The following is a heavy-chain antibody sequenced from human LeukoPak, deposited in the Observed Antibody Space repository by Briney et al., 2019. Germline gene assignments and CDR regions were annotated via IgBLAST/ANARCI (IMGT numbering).Heavy chain of an antibody. V-gene: IGHV3-49*04. D-gene: IGHD5-12*01. CDR2: IRSKAYGGTT. J-gene: IGHJ4*02. CDR1: GFTFGDYA. CDR3: TRDDTSSRGYSGYDYFDY. Sequence: PGGSLRLSSTASGFTFGDYAMSLVSEAPGTGLEWVGFIRSKAYGGTTEFAASVKGRFTISRDDAKSITYLQMNSLKTEYTAVYYCTRDDTSSRGYSGYDYFDYWGQGTLVTVSS.